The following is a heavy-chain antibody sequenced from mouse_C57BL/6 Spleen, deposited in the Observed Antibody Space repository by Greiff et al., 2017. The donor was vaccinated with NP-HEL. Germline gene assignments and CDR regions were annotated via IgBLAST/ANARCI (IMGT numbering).Heavy chain of an antibody. D-gene: IGHD2-4*01. CDR2: ISYDGSN. Sequence: VQLQQSGPGLVKPSQSLSLTCSVTGYSITSGYYWNWIRQFPGNKLEWMGYISYDGSNNYNPSLKNRISITRDTSKNQFFLKLNSVTTEDTATYYCAREDDYGGDWFAYWGQGTLVTVSA. V-gene: IGHV3-6*01. CDR1: GYSITSGYY. J-gene: IGHJ3*01. CDR3: AREDDYGGDWFAY.